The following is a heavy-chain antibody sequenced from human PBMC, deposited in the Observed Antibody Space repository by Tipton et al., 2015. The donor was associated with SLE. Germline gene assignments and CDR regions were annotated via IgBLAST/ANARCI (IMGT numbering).Heavy chain of an antibody. J-gene: IGHJ6*02. Sequence: SLRLSCAASEFSFSTFAMTWVRQGPGKGLEWVAGIGGCGANTYYADSVKGRFTISRDNSKNTLYLQMNRLRVEDTGVYFCAKDRNSTCAQAFGMAGWRHAPAVTAPS. V-gene: IGHV3-23*01. CDR1: EFSFSTFA. CDR2: IGGCGANT. D-gene: IGHD6-13*01. CDR3: AKDRNSTCAQAFGMAG.